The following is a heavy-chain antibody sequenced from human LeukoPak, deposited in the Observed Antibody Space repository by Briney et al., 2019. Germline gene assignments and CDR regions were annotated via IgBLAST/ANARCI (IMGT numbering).Heavy chain of an antibody. D-gene: IGHD2-2*02. Sequence: GSLRLSCAASGFTLCSVWISWGPPAPRKRLGWGAKRKQDGSEKYYVDPGKGRFTISRDNAKNSLYLQMHSLRAEDKAVYYCARDVVVPAAIRFGYWGQETLVTVSS. J-gene: IGHJ4*02. CDR3: ARDVVVPAAIRFGY. V-gene: IGHV3-7*01. CDR1: GFTLCSVW. CDR2: RKQDGSEK.